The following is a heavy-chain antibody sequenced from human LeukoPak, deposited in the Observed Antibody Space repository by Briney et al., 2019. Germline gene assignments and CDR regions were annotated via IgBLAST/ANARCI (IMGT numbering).Heavy chain of an antibody. D-gene: IGHD3-10*01. CDR3: ARGMRGAYYGSGSYGY. Sequence: SETLSLTCAVYGGSFSGYYWSWIRQPPGKGLEWIGEINHSGSTNYNPSLKSRVTISVDTSKNQFSLKLSSVTAADTAVYYCARGMRGAYYGSGSYGYWGQGTLVTVSS. CDR1: GGSFSGYY. J-gene: IGHJ4*02. V-gene: IGHV4-34*01. CDR2: INHSGST.